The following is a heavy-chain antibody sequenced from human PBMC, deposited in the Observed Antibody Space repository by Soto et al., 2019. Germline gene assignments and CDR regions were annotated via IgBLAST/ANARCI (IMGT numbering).Heavy chain of an antibody. CDR1: GFTFSSSA. CDR2: ISYDGSNK. D-gene: IGHD5-12*01. V-gene: IGHV3-30-3*01. Sequence: PGGSLRRSCATSGFTFSSSAMHWVRQAPGKGLEWVAVISYDGSNKYYADSVKGRFTISRDNSKNTLYLQMNSLRAEDTAVYYCARDERGYTGYTYYWCQGT. J-gene: IGHJ4*02. CDR3: ARDERGYTGYTYY.